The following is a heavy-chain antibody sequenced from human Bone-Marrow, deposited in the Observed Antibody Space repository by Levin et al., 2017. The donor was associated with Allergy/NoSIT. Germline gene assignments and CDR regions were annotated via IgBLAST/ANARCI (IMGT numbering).Heavy chain of an antibody. D-gene: IGHD2-15*01. Sequence: GESLKISCAASGFTFSNAWMNWVRQAPGRGLEWVGRIKSKAAGGTTDYAAPVKGRFSIYRDDSENTVYLQMNSLRSEDTAVYYGVTVIHGWWGQEALVTVSS. CDR3: VTVIHGW. J-gene: IGHJ4*02. CDR2: IKSKAAGGTT. V-gene: IGHV3-15*01. CDR1: GFTFSNAW.